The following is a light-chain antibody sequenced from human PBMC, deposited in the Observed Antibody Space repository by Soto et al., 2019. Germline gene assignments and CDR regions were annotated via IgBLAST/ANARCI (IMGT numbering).Light chain of an antibody. CDR1: RSVSSSY. CDR3: QQYRSSPWT. J-gene: IGKJ1*01. CDR2: GAS. V-gene: IGKV3-20*01. Sequence: EIVMTQSPGSRSLSPVEIAPRSFMARRSVSSSYLAWYQQKPGQAPRLLIYGASSRATGIPDRFSGSGSGTDFTLTISRLEPEDFAVYYCQQYRSSPWTFGQGTKVDIK.